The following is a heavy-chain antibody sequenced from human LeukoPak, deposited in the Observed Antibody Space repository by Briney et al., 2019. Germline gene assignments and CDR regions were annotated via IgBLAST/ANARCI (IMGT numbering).Heavy chain of an antibody. CDR1: GGTFSSYA. CDR2: IIPIFGTA. D-gene: IGHD5-12*01. V-gene: IGHV1-69*13. CDR3: ARDDSGYDASYYFDY. J-gene: IGHJ4*02. Sequence: SVKVSCKASGGTFSSYAISWVRQAPGQGLEWMGGIIPIFGTANYAQKFQGRVTITADESTSTAYMELSSLRSEDTAVYYYARDDSGYDASYYFDYWGQGTLVTVSS.